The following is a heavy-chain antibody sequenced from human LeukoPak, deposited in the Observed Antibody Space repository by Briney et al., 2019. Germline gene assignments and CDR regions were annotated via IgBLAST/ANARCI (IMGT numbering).Heavy chain of an antibody. V-gene: IGHV4-31*03. CDR1: GGSISSGGYY. D-gene: IGHD5-18*01. CDR2: IYYSGST. J-gene: IGHJ5*02. Sequence: SQTLSLTCTVSGGSISSGGYYWSWIRQHPGKGLEWIGYIYYSGSTYYNPSLKSRVTISVDTSKNQFSLELSSVTAADTAVYYCASGGYSYGSDWFDPWGQGTLVTVSS. CDR3: ASGGYSYGSDWFDP.